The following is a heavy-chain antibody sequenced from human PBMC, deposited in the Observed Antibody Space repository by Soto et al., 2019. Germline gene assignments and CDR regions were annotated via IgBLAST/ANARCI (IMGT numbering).Heavy chain of an antibody. D-gene: IGHD3-3*01. CDR2: IVVGSGNT. V-gene: IGHV1-58*01. CDR3: AAEGSDYDFWSGYSAFDY. J-gene: IGHJ4*02. Sequence: SVKVSCKASGFTFTSSAVQWVRQARGQRLEWIGWIVVGSGNTNYAQKFQERVTITRDMSTSTAYMELSSLRSEDTAVYYCAAEGSDYDFWSGYSAFDYWGQGTLVTVSS. CDR1: GFTFTSSA.